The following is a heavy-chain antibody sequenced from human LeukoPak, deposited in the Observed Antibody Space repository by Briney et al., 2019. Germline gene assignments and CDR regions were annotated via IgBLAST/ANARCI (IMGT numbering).Heavy chain of an antibody. Sequence: SETLSLTCAVYGGSFSGYYWSWIRQPPGKGLEWIGEINHSGSTNYNPSLKSRVTISVDTSKNQFSLKLSSVTAADTAVYYRARATYGYSSGWYKTGFWFDPWGQGTLVTVSS. CDR1: GGSFSGYY. CDR2: INHSGST. V-gene: IGHV4-34*01. D-gene: IGHD6-19*01. J-gene: IGHJ5*02. CDR3: ARATYGYSSGWYKTGFWFDP.